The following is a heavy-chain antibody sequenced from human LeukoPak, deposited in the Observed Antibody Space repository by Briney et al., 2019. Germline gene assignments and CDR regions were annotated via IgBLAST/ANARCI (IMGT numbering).Heavy chain of an antibody. CDR2: INPNSGGT. J-gene: IGHJ4*02. CDR3: ARYTIAFSSSWYADY. V-gene: IGHV1-2*02. D-gene: IGHD6-13*01. Sequence: ASVKVSCKASGYTFTGYYMHWVRQAPGQGLEWMGWINPNSGGTNYAQKFQGRVTMTRDTSISTAYMELSRLRSDDTAVYYCARYTIAFSSSWYADYWGQGTLVTVSS. CDR1: GYTFTGYY.